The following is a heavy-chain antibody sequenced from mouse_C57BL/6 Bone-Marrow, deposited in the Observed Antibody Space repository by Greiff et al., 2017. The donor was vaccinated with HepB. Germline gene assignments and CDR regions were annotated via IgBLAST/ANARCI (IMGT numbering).Heavy chain of an antibody. CDR1: GFTFSSYA. J-gene: IGHJ1*03. CDR2: ISDGGSYT. Sequence: DVHLVESGGGLVKPGGSLKLSCAASGFTFSSYAMSWVRQTPEKRLEWVATISDGGSYTYYPDNVKGRFTISRDNAKNNLYLQMSHLKSEDTAMYYCARENYVWYFDVWGTGTTVTVSS. CDR3: ARENYVWYFDV. V-gene: IGHV5-4*01. D-gene: IGHD1-1*01.